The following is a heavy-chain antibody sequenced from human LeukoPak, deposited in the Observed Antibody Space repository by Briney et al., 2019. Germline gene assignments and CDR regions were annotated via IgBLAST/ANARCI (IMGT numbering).Heavy chain of an antibody. CDR3: ARVPLLPYYDSSGYYFDY. CDR2: INWNGGST. J-gene: IGHJ4*02. D-gene: IGHD3-22*01. CDR1: GFTFDDYG. Sequence: GGSLRLSCAASGFTFDDYGMSWVRQAPGKGLEWVSGINWNGGSTGYADSVKGRFTISRDNAKNTLYLQMNSLRAEDTALYYCARVPLLPYYDSSGYYFDYWGQGTLVTVSS. V-gene: IGHV3-20*04.